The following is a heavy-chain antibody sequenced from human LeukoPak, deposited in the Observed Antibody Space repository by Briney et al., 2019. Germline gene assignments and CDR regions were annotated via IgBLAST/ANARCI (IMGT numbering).Heavy chain of an antibody. Sequence: PGGSLRLSCAASGLSFSSYAVSWVRQAPGKGLEWVSAISGSGGSTYYADSVKGRFTISRDNSKNTLYLQMDSLRAEDTAVYYCAKAPAATPNWFDPWGQGTLVTVSS. CDR3: AKAPAATPNWFDP. CDR2: ISGSGGST. V-gene: IGHV3-23*01. D-gene: IGHD2-2*01. J-gene: IGHJ5*02. CDR1: GLSFSSYA.